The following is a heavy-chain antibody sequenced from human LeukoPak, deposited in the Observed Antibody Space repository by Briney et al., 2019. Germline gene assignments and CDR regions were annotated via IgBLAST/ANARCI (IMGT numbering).Heavy chain of an antibody. Sequence: SVKVSCKASGGAFNSFAISWVRQAPGQGLEWMGGIIPIFGTANYAQKFQGRVKITADESTSTSYMELSSLRSEDTAVYYCARGYCADDCYSPNDYWGQGTLVTVSS. J-gene: IGHJ4*02. V-gene: IGHV1-69*13. CDR3: ARGYCADDCYSPNDY. D-gene: IGHD2-21*02. CDR1: GGAFNSFA. CDR2: IIPIFGTA.